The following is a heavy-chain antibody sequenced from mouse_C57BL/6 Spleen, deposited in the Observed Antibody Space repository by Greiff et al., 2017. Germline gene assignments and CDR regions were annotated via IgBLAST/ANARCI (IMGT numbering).Heavy chain of an antibody. J-gene: IGHJ4*01. CDR2: INPNYGTT. Sequence: EVQLQESGPELVKPGASVKISCKASGYSFTDYNMNWVKQSNGKSLEWIGVINPNYGTTSYNQKFKGKATLTVDQSSSTAYMQLNSLTSEDSAVYYCARRYYYGSSRAMDYWGQGTSVTVSS. CDR3: ARRYYYGSSRAMDY. CDR1: GYSFTDYN. D-gene: IGHD1-1*01. V-gene: IGHV1-39*01.